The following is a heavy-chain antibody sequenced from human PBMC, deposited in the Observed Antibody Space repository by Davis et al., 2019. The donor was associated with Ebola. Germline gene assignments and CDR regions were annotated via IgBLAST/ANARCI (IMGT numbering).Heavy chain of an antibody. V-gene: IGHV4-4*02. CDR2: IYHSGST. Sequence: MPSETLSLTCAVSGGSISSSNWWRWVRQPPGKGLEWIGEIYHSGSTNYNPSLKSRVTISVDTSKNQFSLKLSSVTAADTAVYYCARSPGIARYNWFDPWGQGTLVTVSS. CDR3: ARSPGIARYNWFDP. D-gene: IGHD6-13*01. J-gene: IGHJ5*02. CDR1: GGSISSSNW.